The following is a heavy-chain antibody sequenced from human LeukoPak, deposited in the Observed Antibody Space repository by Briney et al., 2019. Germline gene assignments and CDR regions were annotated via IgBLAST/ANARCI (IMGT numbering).Heavy chain of an antibody. V-gene: IGHV3-30*02. CDR1: GLTFSNFK. CDR3: AKDANWIVASISGLFDY. J-gene: IGHJ4*02. Sequence: GGSLRLSCAVSGLTFSNFKMNWVRQAPGKGLEWVAFIRYDGSNKYYADSVKGRFTISRDNSKNTLYLQMNSLRAEDTAVYYCAKDANWIVASISGLFDYWGQGTLVTVSS. CDR2: IRYDGSNK. D-gene: IGHD5-12*01.